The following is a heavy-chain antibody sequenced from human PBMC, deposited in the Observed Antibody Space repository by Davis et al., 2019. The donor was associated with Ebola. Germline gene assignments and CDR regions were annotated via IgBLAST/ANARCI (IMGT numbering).Heavy chain of an antibody. V-gene: IGHV3-13*01. Sequence: PGGSLRLSCAASGFTFGSYDMHWVRQATGKGLEWASAIGAAGDTYYPVSVKGRFTISRENAKNSLYLQMNSLRAEDTAVYYCARAGFGSTWFDCWGQGILVTVSS. CDR1: GFTFGSYD. CDR2: IGAAGDT. CDR3: ARAGFGSTWFDC. J-gene: IGHJ5*01. D-gene: IGHD6-13*01.